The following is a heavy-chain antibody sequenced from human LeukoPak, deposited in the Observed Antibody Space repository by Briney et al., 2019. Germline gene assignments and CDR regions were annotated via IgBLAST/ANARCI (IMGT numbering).Heavy chain of an antibody. J-gene: IGHJ4*02. CDR3: AKGYSGYDFPDY. Sequence: GGSLRLSCAASGFTFSSYAMSWVRQAPGKGLEWVSTISGSGGSTYYADSVKGRFTISRDNSKNTLYLQMNSLRAEDTAVYYCAKGYSGYDFPDYWGQGTLVTVSS. CDR1: GFTFSSYA. V-gene: IGHV3-23*01. D-gene: IGHD5-12*01. CDR2: ISGSGGST.